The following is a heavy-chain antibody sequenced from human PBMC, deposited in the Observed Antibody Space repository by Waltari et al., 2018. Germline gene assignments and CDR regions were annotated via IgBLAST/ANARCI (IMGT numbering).Heavy chain of an antibody. Sequence: QVQLQESGPGLVKPSQTLSLTCTVSGGSISSGSYYWSWIRQPAGKGLEWIGRIYTSGRTNYTPSLKSRVTISVDTSKSQFSLKLSSVTAADTAVYYCARDQVVVAATGGLGWFDPWGQGTLVTVSS. CDR2: IYTSGRT. CDR3: ARDQVVVAATGGLGWFDP. V-gene: IGHV4-61*02. CDR1: GGSISSGSYY. D-gene: IGHD2-15*01. J-gene: IGHJ5*02.